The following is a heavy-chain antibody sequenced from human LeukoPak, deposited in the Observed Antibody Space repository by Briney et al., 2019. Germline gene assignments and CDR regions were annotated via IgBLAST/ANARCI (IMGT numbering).Heavy chain of an antibody. V-gene: IGHV4-31*03. CDR1: GGSISSGGYY. CDR3: ARGKRVGYYFDY. Sequence: PSETLSLTCTVSGGSISSGGYYWSWIRQHPGKGLEWIGYIYCSGSTYYNPSLKSRVTISVDTSKNQFSLKLSSVTAADTAVYYCARGKRVGYYFDYWGQGTLVTVSS. D-gene: IGHD1-1*01. CDR2: IYCSGST. J-gene: IGHJ4*02.